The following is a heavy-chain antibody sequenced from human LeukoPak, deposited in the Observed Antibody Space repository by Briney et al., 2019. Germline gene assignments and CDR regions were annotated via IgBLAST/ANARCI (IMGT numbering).Heavy chain of an antibody. Sequence: PGGSLRLSCAASGFTFSSYAMHWVRQAPGKGLEWVSGISWNSGSIGYADSVKGRFTISRDNAKNSLYLQMNSLRAEDTALYYCAKDTGSRYYDSSGYGYWGQGTLVTVSS. CDR2: ISWNSGSI. CDR3: AKDTGSRYYDSSGYGY. D-gene: IGHD3-22*01. CDR1: GFTFSSYA. V-gene: IGHV3-9*01. J-gene: IGHJ4*02.